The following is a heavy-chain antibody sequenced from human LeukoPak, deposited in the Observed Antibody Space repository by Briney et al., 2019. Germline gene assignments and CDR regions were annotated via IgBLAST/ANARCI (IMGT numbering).Heavy chain of an antibody. V-gene: IGHV1-46*01. CDR1: GYTFTSYY. D-gene: IGHD4-11*01. Sequence: ASVKVSCKASGYTFTSYYIHWVRHAPGQGLELMGIINLSGGSTTYAQKFQGRVTMTRDVSTRTPYMAPSSLRSEDTAFDYSAKVGDYSLRGWCVLWGQGTLVSVS. CDR3: AKVGDYSLRGWCVL. J-gene: IGHJ5*02. CDR2: INLSGGST.